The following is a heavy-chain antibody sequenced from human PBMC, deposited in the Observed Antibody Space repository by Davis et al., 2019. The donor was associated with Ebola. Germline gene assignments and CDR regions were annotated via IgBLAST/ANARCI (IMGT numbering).Heavy chain of an antibody. CDR1: GFTFSTYS. D-gene: IGHD3-16*01. Sequence: GGSLRLSCAASGFTFSTYSMSWVRQAPGKGLEWVSSISSDSDYIYYADSAKGRFTISRDNAKNSLLLQMNSLRAEDTAVYYCARDRPLDFFFGDYYGMDVWGQGTTVTVSS. CDR2: ISSDSDYI. V-gene: IGHV3-21*01. J-gene: IGHJ6*02. CDR3: ARDRPLDFFFGDYYGMDV.